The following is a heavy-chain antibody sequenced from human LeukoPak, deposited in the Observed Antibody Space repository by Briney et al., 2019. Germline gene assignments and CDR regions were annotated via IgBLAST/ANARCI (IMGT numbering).Heavy chain of an antibody. Sequence: GESLKISCKGSGYSFTSYWIGWVRQMPGKGLEYMGIIHPGDSDTRYSPSFQGQVTISVDRSSSTAYLKWSRLKASDTAMYYCATHPGGLQSGFDNWGQGTLVTVSS. CDR3: ATHPGGLQSGFDN. D-gene: IGHD5-24*01. J-gene: IGHJ4*02. CDR1: GYSFTSYW. CDR2: IHPGDSDT. V-gene: IGHV5-51*01.